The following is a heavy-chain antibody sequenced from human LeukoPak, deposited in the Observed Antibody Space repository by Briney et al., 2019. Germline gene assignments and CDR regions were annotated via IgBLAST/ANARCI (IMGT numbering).Heavy chain of an antibody. CDR1: GFTVSSNY. D-gene: IGHD1-7*01. CDR2: IYSGGST. CDR3: ARNNWNYAGWFDP. J-gene: IGHJ5*02. V-gene: IGHV3-53*01. Sequence: QPGGSLRLSCAASGFTVSSNYMSWVRQAPGKGLEWVSVIYSGGSTYYADSVKGRFTISRDNAKNSLYLQMNSLRAEDTAVYYCARNNWNYAGWFDPWGQGTLVTVSS.